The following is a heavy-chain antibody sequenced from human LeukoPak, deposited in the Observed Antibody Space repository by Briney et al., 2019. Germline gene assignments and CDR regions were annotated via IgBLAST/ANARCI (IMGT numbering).Heavy chain of an antibody. CDR2: IYDSGST. D-gene: IGHD3-9*01. CDR3: ARGKELRYFDWLPKLYFDY. Sequence: PSETLSLTCTVSGGSISSSSYYWVWIRQPPGKGLEGFGSIYDSGSTYYNPSLKSRVTISVDTSKKQFSLQLSSVTAAETPVYYCARGKELRYFDWLPKLYFDYWGQGTLVTVSS. V-gene: IGHV4-39*07. CDR1: GGSISSSSYY. J-gene: IGHJ4*02.